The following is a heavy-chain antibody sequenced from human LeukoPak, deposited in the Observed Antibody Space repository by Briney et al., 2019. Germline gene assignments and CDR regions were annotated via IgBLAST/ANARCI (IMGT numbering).Heavy chain of an antibody. D-gene: IGHD6-6*01. Sequence: PGGSLRLSCEASGFTFSNYWMHWVRQTPGKGLVWVSRINTDGSGISYEDSVEGRFTISRDNAKNTLYLQMNSLRAEDSAFYYCARTNLASRLDVWDKGTTVTVSS. V-gene: IGHV3-74*01. J-gene: IGHJ6*04. CDR1: GFTFSNYW. CDR2: INTDGSGI. CDR3: ARTNLASRLDV.